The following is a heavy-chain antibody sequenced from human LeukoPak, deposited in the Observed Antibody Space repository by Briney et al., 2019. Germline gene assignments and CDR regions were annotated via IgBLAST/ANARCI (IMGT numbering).Heavy chain of an antibody. J-gene: IGHJ3*02. V-gene: IGHV3-20*04. CDR1: GFTFDDYG. CDR3: ARVITMVRGVKGDAFDI. D-gene: IGHD3-10*01. CDR2: INWNGGST. Sequence: GGSLRLSCAASGFTFDDYGMSWVRQAPGKGLEWVSGINWNGGSTGYADSVKGRFTISRDNAKNSLYLQMNILRAEDTALYYCARVITMVRGVKGDAFDIWGQGTMVTVSS.